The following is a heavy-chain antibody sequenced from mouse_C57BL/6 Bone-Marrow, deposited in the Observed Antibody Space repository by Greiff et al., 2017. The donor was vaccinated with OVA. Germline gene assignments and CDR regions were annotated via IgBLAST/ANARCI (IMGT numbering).Heavy chain of an antibody. CDR3: ARKGSFDY. D-gene: IGHD1-1*01. V-gene: IGHV5-6*01. CDR2: ISSGGSYT. CDR1: GFTFSSYA. J-gene: IGHJ2*01. Sequence: EVMLVESGGDLVKPGGSLKLSCAASGFTFSSYAMSWVRQTPDKRLEWVATISSGGSYTYYPDSVKGRFTISRDNAKNTLYLQMSSLKSEDTAMYYCARKGSFDYWGQGTTLTVSS.